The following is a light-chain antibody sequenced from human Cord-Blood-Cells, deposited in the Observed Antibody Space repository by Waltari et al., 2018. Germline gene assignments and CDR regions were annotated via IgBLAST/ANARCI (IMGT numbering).Light chain of an antibody. CDR3: SSYTSSSTLV. Sequence: QSALTQPASVSGSPGQSITLSCPGTTSDVGGYNYVPWYQQHPGKAPKLMIYEVSNRPSGVSNRFSGSKSGNTASLTISGLQAEDEADYYCSSYTSSSTLVFGTGTKVTVL. CDR1: TSDVGGYNY. V-gene: IGLV2-14*01. J-gene: IGLJ1*01. CDR2: EVS.